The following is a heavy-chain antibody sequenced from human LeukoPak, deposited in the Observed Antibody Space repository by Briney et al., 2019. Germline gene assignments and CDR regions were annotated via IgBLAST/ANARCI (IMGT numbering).Heavy chain of an antibody. Sequence: SETLSLTCTVSGGSISSYYWNWIRQPPGKGLEWIGYAYYSGSTNYNPSLKSRVTISVDTSKNQFSLKLSSVTAADTAVYYCARGDSPRDYFDYWGQGTLVTVSS. J-gene: IGHJ4*02. D-gene: IGHD3-22*01. CDR3: ARGDSPRDYFDY. CDR2: AYYSGST. V-gene: IGHV4-59*01. CDR1: GGSISSYY.